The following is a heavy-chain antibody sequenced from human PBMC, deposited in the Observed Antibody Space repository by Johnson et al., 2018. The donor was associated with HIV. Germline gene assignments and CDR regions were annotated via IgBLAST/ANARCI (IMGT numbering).Heavy chain of an antibody. D-gene: IGHD5-12*01. J-gene: IGHJ3*02. CDR2: ISYDGSNQ. CDR3: ARGGGYDYGFDI. V-gene: IGHV3-30*14. CDR1: GFTFSSYA. Sequence: QVQLVESGGGVVQPGRSLRLSCAASGFTFSSYAMHWIRQAPGKGLEWVAVISYDGSNQYYADSVKGRFTISRENAKNSLYLQMNSLRAGDTAVYYCARGGGYDYGFDIWGQGTMVTVSS.